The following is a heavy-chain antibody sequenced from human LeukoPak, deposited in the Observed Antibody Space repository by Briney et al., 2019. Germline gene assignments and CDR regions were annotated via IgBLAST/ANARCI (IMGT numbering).Heavy chain of an antibody. V-gene: IGHV5-51*01. J-gene: IGHJ6*02. Sequence: GESLKISCKASGYSFTSYWIVWVRQMPGKGLEWMGFINPGDSNTRYSPSFQGQVTISADKSISTAYLQWSSLKAPDTAMYYCARQLTMIRGYGMDVWGQGTTVTASS. D-gene: IGHD3-10*01. CDR3: ARQLTMIRGYGMDV. CDR2: INPGDSNT. CDR1: GYSFTSYW.